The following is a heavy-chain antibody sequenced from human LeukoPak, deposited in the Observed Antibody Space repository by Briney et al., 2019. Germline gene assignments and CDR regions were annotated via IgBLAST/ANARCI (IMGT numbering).Heavy chain of an antibody. J-gene: IGHJ4*02. CDR1: GFFFSTYG. D-gene: IGHD3-10*01. CDR3: AKSRYGSGSYYSPFDY. Sequence: PGGSLRLSCAASGFFFSTYGMHWVRQAPGKGPEWVAVISYDGSNKYYADSVKGRLTISRDNSKNTLSLQMNSLRAEDTAVYYCAKSRYGSGSYYSPFDYWGQGTLVTVSS. V-gene: IGHV3-30*18. CDR2: ISYDGSNK.